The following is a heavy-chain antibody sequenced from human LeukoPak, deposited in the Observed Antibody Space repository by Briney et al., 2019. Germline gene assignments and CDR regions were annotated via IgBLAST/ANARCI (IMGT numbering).Heavy chain of an antibody. D-gene: IGHD3-9*01. CDR2: IYPGDSDT. CDR1: GYSFNSYW. CDR3: ARPKRRYFDWLSDHDAFDI. J-gene: IGHJ3*02. Sequence: GESLKISCKGSGYSFNSYWIGWVRQMPGKGLEWMGIIYPGDSDTRYSPSFQGQVTISADKSISPAYLQWSSLKASDTAMYYCARPKRRYFDWLSDHDAFDIWGQGTMVTVSS. V-gene: IGHV5-51*03.